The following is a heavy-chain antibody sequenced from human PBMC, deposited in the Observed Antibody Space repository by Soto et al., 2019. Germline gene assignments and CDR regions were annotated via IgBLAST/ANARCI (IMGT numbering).Heavy chain of an antibody. CDR2: IYTSGST. CDR1: GGSISSYY. Sequence: TLSLTCTVSGGSISSYYWSWIRQPAGKGLEWIGRIYTSGSTNYNPSLKSRVTMSVDTSKNQFSLKLSSVTAADTAVYYCARGPSPGPYYYGSGSYGMDVWGQGTTVTVSS. J-gene: IGHJ6*02. V-gene: IGHV4-4*07. D-gene: IGHD3-10*01. CDR3: ARGPSPGPYYYGSGSYGMDV.